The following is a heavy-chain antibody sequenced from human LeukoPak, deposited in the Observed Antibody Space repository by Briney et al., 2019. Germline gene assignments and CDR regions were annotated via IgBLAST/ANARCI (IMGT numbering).Heavy chain of an antibody. V-gene: IGHV4-38-2*02. CDR3: ARDRDFDY. J-gene: IGHJ4*02. D-gene: IGHD3-10*01. CDR2: IYHSGST. CDR1: GYSISSGYY. Sequence: SETLSLTCTVSGYSISSGYYRGWIRQPPGRGLEWIGSIYHSGSTYYNPSLKSRVTMSVDTSKNQFSLNLSSVTAADTAVYYCARDRDFDYWGQGTLVTVSS.